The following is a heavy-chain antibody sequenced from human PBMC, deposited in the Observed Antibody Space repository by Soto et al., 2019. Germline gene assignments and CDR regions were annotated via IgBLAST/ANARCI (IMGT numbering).Heavy chain of an antibody. V-gene: IGHV1-18*01. CDR2: ISAYNGNT. CDR3: ARENYDFWSGYYSPTDY. Sequence: ASVKVSCKASGYTFTSYGISWVRQAPGQGLEWMGWISAYNGNTNYAQKLQGRVTMTTDTSTSTAYMELRSLRSDDTAVYYCARENYDFWSGYYSPTDYWGQGTLVTVSS. CDR1: GYTFTSYG. J-gene: IGHJ4*02. D-gene: IGHD3-3*01.